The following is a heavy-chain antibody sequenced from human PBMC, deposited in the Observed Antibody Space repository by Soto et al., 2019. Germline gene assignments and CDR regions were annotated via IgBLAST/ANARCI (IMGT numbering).Heavy chain of an antibody. CDR2: INSDGSST. V-gene: IGHV3-74*01. J-gene: IGHJ6*02. D-gene: IGHD4-17*01. CDR1: GFTFSSYW. CDR3: ARDRDYGDYGPYYYGMDV. Sequence: EVQLVESGGGLVQPGGSLRLSCAASGFTFSSYWMHWVRQAPGKGLVWVSRINSDGSSTSYADSVEGRFTISRDNAKNTLYLQMNSLRAEDTAVYYCARDRDYGDYGPYYYGMDVWGQGTTVTVSS.